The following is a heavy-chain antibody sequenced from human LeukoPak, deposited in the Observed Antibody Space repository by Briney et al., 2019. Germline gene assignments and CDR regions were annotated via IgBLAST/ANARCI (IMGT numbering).Heavy chain of an antibody. CDR3: ARDLGQQLVPYNWFDP. Sequence: ASVTVSCKASGYTFTSYGISGVRQAPGQGLEWMGWISAYNGNTNYAQKLQGRVTMTTDTSTSTAYMELRSLRSDDTAVYYCARDLGQQLVPYNWFDPWGQGTLVTVSS. J-gene: IGHJ5*02. D-gene: IGHD6-13*01. V-gene: IGHV1-18*01. CDR1: GYTFTSYG. CDR2: ISAYNGNT.